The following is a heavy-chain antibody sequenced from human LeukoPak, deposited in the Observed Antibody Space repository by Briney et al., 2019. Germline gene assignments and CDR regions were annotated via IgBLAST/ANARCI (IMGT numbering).Heavy chain of an antibody. Sequence: SETLSLTCAVYGGSFSGYYWSWIRQPPGKGLEWIGEINHSGSTDYNPSLKSRVTISVDTSKNQFSLKLSSVTAADTAVYYCARGPTIGDAFDIWGQGTMVTVSS. CDR1: GGSFSGYY. D-gene: IGHD3-3*01. CDR2: INHSGST. V-gene: IGHV4-34*01. J-gene: IGHJ3*02. CDR3: ARGPTIGDAFDI.